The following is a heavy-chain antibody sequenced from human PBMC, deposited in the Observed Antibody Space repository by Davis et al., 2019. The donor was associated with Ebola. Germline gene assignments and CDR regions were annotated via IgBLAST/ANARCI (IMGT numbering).Heavy chain of an antibody. CDR2: INPNDGRT. D-gene: IGHD5-12*01. CDR3: TTPGGQDSGYDVVDI. J-gene: IGHJ3*02. V-gene: IGHV1-46*03. Sequence: AASVKVSCKASGYTFTNYYMHWVRQAPGQGLEWTGMINPNDGRTIHAQKFQGRVTVTRDTSTTTVYMDLSSLGSEDTALYYCTTPGGQDSGYDVVDIWGQGTMVTVSS. CDR1: GYTFTNYY.